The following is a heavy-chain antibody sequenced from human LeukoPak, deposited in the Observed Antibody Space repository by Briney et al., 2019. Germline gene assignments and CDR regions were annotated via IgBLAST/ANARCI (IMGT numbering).Heavy chain of an antibody. V-gene: IGHV1-18*01. CDR2: ISAYNGNT. D-gene: IGHD6-13*01. CDR1: GYTFTSYG. Sequence: ASVKVSCKASGYTFTSYGISWVRQAPGQGLEWMGWISAYNGNTNYAQKLQGRVTMTTDTSTSTAYMKLSSLTSDDTAVYYCARDATPYSSSWFFDHWGQGTLVTVSS. J-gene: IGHJ4*02. CDR3: ARDATPYSSSWFFDH.